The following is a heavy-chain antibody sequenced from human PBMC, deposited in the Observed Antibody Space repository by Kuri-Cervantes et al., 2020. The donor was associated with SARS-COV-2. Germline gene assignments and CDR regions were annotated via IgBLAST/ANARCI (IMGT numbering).Heavy chain of an antibody. D-gene: IGHD2-2*01. CDR1: GFTVSSDY. V-gene: IGHV3-66*02. CDR2: LYTGGSS. J-gene: IGHJ4*02. CDR3: VKVNNPQAAIYYFDY. Sequence: GESLKISCVASGFTVSSDYMSWVRQAPGRGLEWVSVLYTGGSSHYADSVKGRFTISRDNSKNTLYLQMSSLRAEDTAVYYCVKVNNPQAAIYYFDYWGQGTLVTDSS.